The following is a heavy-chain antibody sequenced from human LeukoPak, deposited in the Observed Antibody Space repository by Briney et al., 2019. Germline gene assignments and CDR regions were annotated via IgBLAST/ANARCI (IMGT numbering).Heavy chain of an antibody. D-gene: IGHD1-26*01. CDR3: ARDVSWWELLGAFDI. V-gene: IGHV4-59*12. J-gene: IGHJ3*02. CDR2: IYYSGST. Sequence: PSETLSLTCTVSGGSISSYYWSWIRQPPGKGLEWIGYIYYSGSTNYNPSLKSRVTMSVDTSKNQFSLKLSSVTAADTAVYYCARDVSWWELLGAFDIWGQGTMVTVSS. CDR1: GGSISSYY.